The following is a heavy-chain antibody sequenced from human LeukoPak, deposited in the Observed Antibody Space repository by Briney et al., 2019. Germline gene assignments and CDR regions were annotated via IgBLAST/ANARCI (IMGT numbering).Heavy chain of an antibody. Sequence: GGSLRLSCAASGFTFDDYAMHWVRQAPGKGLEWVSGISWNSGSIGYADSVKGRFTISRDNAKNSLYLQMNSLRAEDTALYYCARDYAMMVDYWGQGTLVTISS. CDR2: ISWNSGSI. CDR3: ARDYAMMVDY. D-gene: IGHD3-22*01. J-gene: IGHJ4*02. CDR1: GFTFDDYA. V-gene: IGHV3-9*01.